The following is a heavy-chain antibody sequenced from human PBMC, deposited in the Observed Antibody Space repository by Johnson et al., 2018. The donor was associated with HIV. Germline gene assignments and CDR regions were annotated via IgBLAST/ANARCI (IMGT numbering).Heavy chain of an antibody. D-gene: IGHD6-19*01. V-gene: IGHV3-66*02. CDR2: IYGGGTT. J-gene: IGHJ3*02. CDR3: AKGLAVSPWADAFDI. CDR1: GFTVSSNY. Sequence: VQLVESGGDLVQPGRSLRLSCTASGFTVSSNYMNWVRQAPGKGLEWVSLIYGGGTTYYADSVKGRFTISRDNSKNTLYLQMNSLRAEDTAVSYCAKGLAVSPWADAFDIWGQGTMVTVSS.